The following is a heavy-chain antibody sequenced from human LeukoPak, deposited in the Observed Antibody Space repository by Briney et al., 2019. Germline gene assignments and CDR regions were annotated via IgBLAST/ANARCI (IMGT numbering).Heavy chain of an antibody. J-gene: IGHJ3*02. D-gene: IGHD2-15*01. CDR3: ATMRGHSCYLAYCAFDI. CDR2: SNTDGSST. Sequence: GGSLRLSCAASGFTFSSYWMNWVRQAPGKGLVWVSRSNTDGSSTFYADSVKGRFTISRDNAKNTLYLQMNSLRAEDTAVYYCATMRGHSCYLAYCAFDIWGQGTMVTVSS. CDR1: GFTFSSYW. V-gene: IGHV3-74*01.